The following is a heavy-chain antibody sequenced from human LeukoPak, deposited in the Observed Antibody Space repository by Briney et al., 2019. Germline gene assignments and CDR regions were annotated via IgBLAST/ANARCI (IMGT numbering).Heavy chain of an antibody. CDR3: ARDMVYYDSSGYPPGY. Sequence: GGSLRLSCAASGFTFSDYYMSWIRQAPGKGLEWVSHISSSGNTIYYADSVKGRFTISRDNAKNSLYLQMNSLRAEDTAVYYCARDMVYYDSSGYPPGYWGQGTLVTVSS. J-gene: IGHJ4*02. CDR1: GFTFSDYY. V-gene: IGHV3-11*01. CDR2: ISSSGNTI. D-gene: IGHD3-22*01.